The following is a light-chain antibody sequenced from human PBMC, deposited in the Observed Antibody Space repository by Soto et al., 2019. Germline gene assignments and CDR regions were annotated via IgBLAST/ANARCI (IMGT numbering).Light chain of an antibody. Sequence: QSVLTQPPSLSGAPGQRVTISCTGSSSDIGAGSEVHWYQQLPGTAPKLLIFGSTNRPSAVPDRFSGSKSATSASLAITGLQAEDEADYYCQSYDNSLSAYVFGTGTKXXVL. CDR2: GST. CDR1: SSDIGAGSE. V-gene: IGLV1-40*01. J-gene: IGLJ1*01. CDR3: QSYDNSLSAYV.